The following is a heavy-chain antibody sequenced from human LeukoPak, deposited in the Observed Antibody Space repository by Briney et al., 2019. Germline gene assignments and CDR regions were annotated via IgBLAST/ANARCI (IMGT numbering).Heavy chain of an antibody. CDR3: ARGRGGDYVPSRFDY. V-gene: IGHV3-23*01. J-gene: IGHJ4*02. Sequence: GGSLRLSCSGSGFAFSGFAMGLVRQAPGKGLEWVSSISGSGDNTYYADSVDGRFIVSRDNTKNTLYLQMNSLRAEDTALYYCARGRGGDYVPSRFDYWGQGTLVTVSS. D-gene: IGHD4-17*01. CDR2: ISGSGDNT. CDR1: GFAFSGFA.